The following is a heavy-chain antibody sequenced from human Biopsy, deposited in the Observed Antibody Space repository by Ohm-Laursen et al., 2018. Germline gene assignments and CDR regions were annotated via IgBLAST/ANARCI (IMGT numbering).Heavy chain of an antibody. V-gene: IGHV4-59*07. CDR3: ARATNSTGWPYYYFYGMDV. J-gene: IGHJ6*02. D-gene: IGHD2/OR15-2a*01. Sequence: SDTLSLTCTVSGDSISSDYWSWIRQPPRKGLEWMGYISNRGSTNYNPSLRGRVTISVDTSKNQFSLKLSSVTAADTAVYYCARATNSTGWPYYYFYGMDVWGQGTTVTVSS. CDR2: ISNRGST. CDR1: GDSISSDY.